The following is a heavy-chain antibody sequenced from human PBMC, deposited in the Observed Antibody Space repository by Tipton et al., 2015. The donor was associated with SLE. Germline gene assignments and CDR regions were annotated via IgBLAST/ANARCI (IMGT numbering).Heavy chain of an antibody. D-gene: IGHD1-14*01. V-gene: IGHV4-61*01. Sequence: TLSLTCSVSGGAIDSDTYYWVWIRQPPGKGLEWIGYIFYFGGSGATSYNPSLKSRVTISVDTSKNQLSLPLGSVTAADTAVYYCARRYRNPAPESLDIWGQGTVVTVTS. CDR3: ARRYRNPAPESLDI. J-gene: IGHJ3*02. CDR2: IFYFGGSGAT. CDR1: GGAIDSDTYY.